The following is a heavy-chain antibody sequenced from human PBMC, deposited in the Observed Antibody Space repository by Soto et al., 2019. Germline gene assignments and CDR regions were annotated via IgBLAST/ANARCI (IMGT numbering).Heavy chain of an antibody. V-gene: IGHV3-33*01. CDR1: GFTFSNYG. CDR2: IWYDGSNK. D-gene: IGHD3-10*01. Sequence: VQLVESGGGVVQPGRSLRLSCVASGFTFSNYGMHWVRQAPGKGPEWVAVIWYDGSNKDYADSVKGRFTNSRDNSRNTLYLQMNSLRAEDTAVYYCASALETGDYWGQGTLVTVSS. CDR3: ASALETGDY. J-gene: IGHJ4*02.